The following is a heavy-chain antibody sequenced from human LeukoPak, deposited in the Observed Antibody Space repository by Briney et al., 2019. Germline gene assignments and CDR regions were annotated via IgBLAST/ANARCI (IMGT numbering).Heavy chain of an antibody. D-gene: IGHD4-17*01. CDR2: FSSSSSYI. CDR3: ARLTTTVTTPFDY. V-gene: IGHV3-21*01. Sequence: GGSLRLSCAASGFTFSIYNVNRVRQAPGKGLEWVSSFSSSSSYIYYADSVKGRFTISRDNAKNSLYLQMNSLRAEDTAVYYCARLTTTVTTPFDYWGQGTLVTVSS. CDR1: GFTFSIYN. J-gene: IGHJ4*02.